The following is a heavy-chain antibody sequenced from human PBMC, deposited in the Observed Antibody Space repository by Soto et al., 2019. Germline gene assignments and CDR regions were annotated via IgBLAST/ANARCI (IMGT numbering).Heavy chain of an antibody. CDR2: INHSGST. V-gene: IGHV4-34*02. D-gene: IGHD3-10*01. CDR3: ARVHPDCNYDSGSHALDH. Sequence: QVQLQQWGAGLLKPSETLSLTCTVYGGSFRGYCWTWIRQPPGKGLGWVGEINHSGSTNYNPSLKSRVTISVDTSKNQFSLKLSSVTAADTAIYYCARVHPDCNYDSGSHALDHWGQGNLVTVSS. CDR1: GGSFRGYC. J-gene: IGHJ4*02.